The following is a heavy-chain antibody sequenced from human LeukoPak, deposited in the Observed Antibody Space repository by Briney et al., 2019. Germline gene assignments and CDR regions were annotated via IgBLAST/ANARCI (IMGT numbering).Heavy chain of an antibody. Sequence: PSETLSLTCTVSGGSISSYYWSWLRQPPGKGLEWLGYIYYSGSTNYNPSLKSRVTISIDTSKNQFSLKLNSVTAADTAVYYCARAPIGYCSSTSCYAEYFQHWGQGTLVTVS. D-gene: IGHD2-2*03. V-gene: IGHV4-59*01. CDR1: GGSISSYY. CDR3: ARAPIGYCSSTSCYAEYFQH. CDR2: IYYSGST. J-gene: IGHJ1*01.